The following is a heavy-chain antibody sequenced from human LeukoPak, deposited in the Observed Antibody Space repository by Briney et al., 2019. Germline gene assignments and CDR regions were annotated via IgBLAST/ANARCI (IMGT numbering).Heavy chain of an antibody. J-gene: IGHJ6*03. D-gene: IGHD3-10*01. CDR3: ASGSGSYRTPYYYMDV. Sequence: GGSLRLSCAASGFTVSSTYMNWVRQAPGKGLEWVSVIYSGGSTYYADSVKGRFTISRDNSKNTLYLQMNSLRAEDTAVYYCASGSGSYRTPYYYMDVWGTGTTVTVSS. CDR2: IYSGGST. V-gene: IGHV3-53*01. CDR1: GFTVSSTY.